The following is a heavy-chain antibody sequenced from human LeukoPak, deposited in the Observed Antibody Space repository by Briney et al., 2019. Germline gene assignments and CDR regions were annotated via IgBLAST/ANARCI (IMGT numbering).Heavy chain of an antibody. CDR3: VRDPDALDF. V-gene: IGHV3-48*02. Sequence: PGGSLRLSCAASGFTFSSYSMNWVRQAPGKGMEWVSYIRSSGSPTYYADSVKGRLTISRDNAKNSLYLQMNSLRDEDTAVYYCVRDPDALDFWGQGTPVTVSS. CDR2: IRSSGSPT. CDR1: GFTFSSYS. J-gene: IGHJ4*02.